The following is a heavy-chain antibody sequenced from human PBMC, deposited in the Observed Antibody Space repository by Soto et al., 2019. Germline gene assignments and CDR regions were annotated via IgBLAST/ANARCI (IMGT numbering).Heavy chain of an antibody. V-gene: IGHV4-39*01. CDR2: IYYSGCA. Sequence: SATLSLTCTVTGGSISSDTYYWGWIRQPPGKGLEWIGSIYYSGCANYNPSLKSRVTMSVDTSKNLLSLKLSSVTAADTAVYYCARPHCHSPNCVPLAPWAPGTLVTVS. J-gene: IGHJ5*02. CDR1: GGSISSDTYY. D-gene: IGHD2-2*01. CDR3: ARPHCHSPNCVPLAP.